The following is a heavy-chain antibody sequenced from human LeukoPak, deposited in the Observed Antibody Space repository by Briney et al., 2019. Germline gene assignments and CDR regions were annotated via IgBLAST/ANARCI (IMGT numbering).Heavy chain of an antibody. CDR1: GGSISSSSYY. CDR3: ARDLGRYRIDY. D-gene: IGHD3-9*01. Sequence: SSETLSLTCTVSGGSISSSSYYWGWIRQPPGKGLEWIGSIYHSGSTYYNPSLKSRVTISVDTSKNQFSLKLSSVTAADTAVYYCARDLGRYRIDYWGQGTLVTVSS. V-gene: IGHV4-39*07. J-gene: IGHJ4*02. CDR2: IYHSGST.